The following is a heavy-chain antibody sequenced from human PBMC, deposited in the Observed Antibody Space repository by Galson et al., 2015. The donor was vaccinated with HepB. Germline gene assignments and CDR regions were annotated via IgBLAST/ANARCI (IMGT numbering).Heavy chain of an antibody. CDR1: GGTFSSYA. Sequence: SVKVSCKASGGTFSSYAISWVRQAPGQGLEWMGGIIPIFGTANYAQKFQGRVTITADESTSTAYMELRSLRSEDTAVYYCAVDSPRGGYFDYWGQGTLVTVSS. J-gene: IGHJ4*02. CDR2: IIPIFGTA. D-gene: IGHD3-10*01. V-gene: IGHV1-69*13. CDR3: AVDSPRGGYFDY.